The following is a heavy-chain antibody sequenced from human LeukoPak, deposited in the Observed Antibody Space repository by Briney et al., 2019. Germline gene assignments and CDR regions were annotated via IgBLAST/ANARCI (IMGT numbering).Heavy chain of an antibody. Sequence: PGGSLRLSCAASGFTFSSYGMHWVRRAPGKGLEWVAVISYDGSNKYYADSVNGRFTISRDNSKNTLYLQMNSLRAEDTAVYYCAKSDYDSSGYLNWFDPWGQGTLVTVSS. CDR1: GFTFSSYG. D-gene: IGHD3-22*01. V-gene: IGHV3-30*18. CDR3: AKSDYDSSGYLNWFDP. J-gene: IGHJ5*02. CDR2: ISYDGSNK.